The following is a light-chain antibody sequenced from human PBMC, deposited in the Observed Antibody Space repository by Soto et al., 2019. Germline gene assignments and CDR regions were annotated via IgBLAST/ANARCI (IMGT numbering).Light chain of an antibody. V-gene: IGKV1-5*03. CDR3: QEYNGNSALT. CDR1: QNIRSW. CDR2: SAS. Sequence: DIPMTQSPSTLSASVGDRVTITCRASQNIRSWLAWYQQKPGKAPELLIYSASGLESGVPSRFSGSGSGTEFTLTISSLQPDDFATYYCQEYNGNSALTFGGGTKVEIK. J-gene: IGKJ4*01.